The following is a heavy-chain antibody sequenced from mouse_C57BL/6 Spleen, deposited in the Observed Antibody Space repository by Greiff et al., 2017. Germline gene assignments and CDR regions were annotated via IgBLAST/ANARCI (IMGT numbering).Heavy chain of an antibody. CDR1: GYTFTDYE. V-gene: IGHV1-15*01. Sequence: QVQLQQSGAELVRPGASVTLSCKASGYTFTDYEMHWVKQTPVHGLEWIGAIDPETGGTAYNQKFKGKAILTADKSSSTAYMELRSLTSEDSAVYYCTRGKANWAFDYWGQGTTLTVSS. CDR3: TRGKANWAFDY. J-gene: IGHJ2*01. CDR2: IDPETGGT. D-gene: IGHD4-1*01.